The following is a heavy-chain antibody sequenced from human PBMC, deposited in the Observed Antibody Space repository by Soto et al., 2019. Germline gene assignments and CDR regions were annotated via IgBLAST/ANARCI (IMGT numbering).Heavy chain of an antibody. CDR1: GYTFINFG. V-gene: IGHV1-18*01. D-gene: IGHD6-13*01. J-gene: IGHJ5*02. Sequence: QVQLVQSGTEVKKPGASVKVSCKTSGYTFINFGIGWVRQAPGQGLEWMGWISPFNGHTHYAQKFQGRVSLTTDTSTSTAFLELRSLTYDDTAVYYCAREPPRATAGLNDFHPWGQGTLVTVSS. CDR2: ISPFNGHT. CDR3: AREPPRATAGLNDFHP.